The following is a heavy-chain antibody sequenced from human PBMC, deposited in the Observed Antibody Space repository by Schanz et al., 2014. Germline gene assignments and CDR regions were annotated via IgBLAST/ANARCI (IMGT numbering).Heavy chain of an antibody. Sequence: QVQLVESGGGVVQPGRSLRLSCAASGFTFSSYGMHWVRQAPGKGLEWVAIIWYDGSNKYYADSVKGRFSISRDNSKNTVYLQMNSLRPEDTAVYYCAKDENWAVTDYWGQGTLVIVSS. CDR2: IWYDGSNK. CDR3: AKDENWAVTDY. J-gene: IGHJ4*02. CDR1: GFTFSSYG. D-gene: IGHD7-27*01. V-gene: IGHV3-33*06.